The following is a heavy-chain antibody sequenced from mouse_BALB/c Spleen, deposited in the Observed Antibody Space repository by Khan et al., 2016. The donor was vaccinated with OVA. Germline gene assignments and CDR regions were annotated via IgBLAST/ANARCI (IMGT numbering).Heavy chain of an antibody. J-gene: IGHJ1*01. CDR3: AGGYGYGWYFDV. CDR2: INTHSGVP. V-gene: IGHV9-4*02. D-gene: IGHD2-2*01. Sequence: QIQLVQSGPELKKPGETVRISCKASGYTFTTAGMQWVQKMPGKGLKWIGWINTHSGVPKYAEDFKGRFAFSLETSASTAYLQITNLKNEDTATYCCAGGYGYGWYFDVWGAGTTVTVSS. CDR1: GYTFTTAG.